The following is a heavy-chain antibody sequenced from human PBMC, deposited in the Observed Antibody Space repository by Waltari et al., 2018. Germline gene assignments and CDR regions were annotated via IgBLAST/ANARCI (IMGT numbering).Heavy chain of an antibody. CDR2: IKQDGSEK. Sequence: EVQLVESGGGLVQPGGSLRLSCAASGFTCSGYWMSWVRQAPGKGLEWVANIKQDGSEKYYVDSVKGRFTISRDNAKNSLYLQMNSLRAEDTAVYYCARVSWIQLWLPDYWGQGTLVTVSS. CDR1: GFTCSGYW. D-gene: IGHD5-18*01. J-gene: IGHJ4*02. CDR3: ARVSWIQLWLPDY. V-gene: IGHV3-7*01.